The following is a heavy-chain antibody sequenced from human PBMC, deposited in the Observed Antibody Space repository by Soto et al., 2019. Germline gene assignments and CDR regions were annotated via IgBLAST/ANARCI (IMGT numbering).Heavy chain of an antibody. Sequence: QVQLVESGGGVVQPGRSLRLSCAASGFILSTYAMYWVRQAPGKGLEWVAVISYDGNNKYYADSVNGRFTISRDNSKXTXXXQXHSLRAEDTAVYYCARAGCDGGSCYTLVGLRYGMDVWGQGTTVTVSS. J-gene: IGHJ6*02. D-gene: IGHD2-15*01. CDR1: GFILSTYA. CDR3: ARAGCDGGSCYTLVGLRYGMDV. V-gene: IGHV3-30-3*01. CDR2: ISYDGNNK.